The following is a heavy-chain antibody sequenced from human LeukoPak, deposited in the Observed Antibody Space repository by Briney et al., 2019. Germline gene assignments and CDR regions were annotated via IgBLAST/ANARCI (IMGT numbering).Heavy chain of an antibody. J-gene: IGHJ6*02. CDR3: ARDLYYYDSSGYYLYYYYGMDV. CDR1: GFTFSSYS. V-gene: IGHV3-21*01. Sequence: GGSPRLSCAASGFTFSSYSMNWVRQAPGKGLEWVSSISSSSSYIYYADSVKGRFTISRDNAKNSLYLQMNSLRAEDTAVYYCARDLYYYDSSGYYLYYYYGMDVWGQGTTVTVSS. D-gene: IGHD3-22*01. CDR2: ISSSSSYI.